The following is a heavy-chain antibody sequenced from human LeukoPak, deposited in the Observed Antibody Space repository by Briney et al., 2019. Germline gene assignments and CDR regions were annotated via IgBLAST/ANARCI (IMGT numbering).Heavy chain of an antibody. D-gene: IGHD6-19*01. Sequence: SETLFLTCTVSGGSISSSSYYWGWIRQPPGKGLEWIGSIYYSGSTYYNPSLKSRVTISVDTSKNQFSLKLSSVTAADTAVYYCARVIAVAGIIYFDYWGQGTLVTASS. J-gene: IGHJ4*02. CDR2: IYYSGST. CDR1: GGSISSSSYY. V-gene: IGHV4-39*01. CDR3: ARVIAVAGIIYFDY.